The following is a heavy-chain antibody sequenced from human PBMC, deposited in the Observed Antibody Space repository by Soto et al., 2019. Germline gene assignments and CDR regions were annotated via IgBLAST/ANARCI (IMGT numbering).Heavy chain of an antibody. D-gene: IGHD2-15*01. CDR2: INPSGGST. V-gene: IGHV1-46*03. CDR3: ASLGYCSGGSCPADY. CDR1: GYTFTSYY. J-gene: IGHJ4*02. Sequence: QVQLVQSGAEVKKPGASVKVSCKASGYTFTSYYMHWVRQAPGQGLEWMGIINPSGGSTSYAQKFQGRVTMTRETSTSTVYMELSSLRSEDTAVYYCASLGYCSGGSCPADYWGQGTLVTVSS.